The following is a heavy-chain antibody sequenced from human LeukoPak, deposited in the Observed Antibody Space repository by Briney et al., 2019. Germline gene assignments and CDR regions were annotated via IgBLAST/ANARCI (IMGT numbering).Heavy chain of an antibody. J-gene: IGHJ4*02. CDR1: GFTFSTYS. CDR3: AKSTSSWERVDY. Sequence: GGSLRLSCAASGFTFSTYSMNWVRQAPGKGLDWVSSICGNSSSTYYADSVKGRFSISRDNSNNTLYLQMNSLRAEDAAVYYCAKSTSSWERVDYWGEGTLVTVSS. CDR2: ICGNSSST. V-gene: IGHV3-23*01. D-gene: IGHD6-13*01.